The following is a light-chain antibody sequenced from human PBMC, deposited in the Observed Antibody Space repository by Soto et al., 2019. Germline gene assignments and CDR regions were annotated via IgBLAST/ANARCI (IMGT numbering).Light chain of an antibody. CDR2: DVS. Sequence: EIQRTQSPSSLSASVGDRFTITCRASQSIAASLAWYQHKPGESPKLLIYDVSSLETGVPSRFSGSGSGTEFSLTIRGLQPDDFATYYCQQYDYSRTVGPVTKVEIK. CDR1: QSIAAS. J-gene: IGKJ4*01. CDR3: QQYDYSRT. V-gene: IGKV1-5*01.